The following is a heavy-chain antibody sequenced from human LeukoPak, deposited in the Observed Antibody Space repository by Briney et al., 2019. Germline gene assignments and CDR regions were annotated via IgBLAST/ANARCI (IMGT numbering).Heavy chain of an antibody. CDR2: IYYSGST. Sequence: SETLSLTCTVSGGSISSHYWSWIRQPPGKGLEWIGYIYYSGSTNYNPSLKSRVTISVDTSKNQFSLKLSSVTAAHTAVYYCAREGLAPNWFDPWGQGTLVTVSS. CDR1: GGSISSHY. J-gene: IGHJ5*02. V-gene: IGHV4-59*11. CDR3: AREGLAPNWFDP.